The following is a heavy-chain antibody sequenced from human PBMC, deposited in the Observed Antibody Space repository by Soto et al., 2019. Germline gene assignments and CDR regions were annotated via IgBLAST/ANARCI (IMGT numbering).Heavy chain of an antibody. J-gene: IGHJ5*02. CDR1: LCTFSGYS. CDR2: ISDSESVV. CDR3: ARDYCTNAVCPGGGFDP. Sequence: GGSLRLSCEVSLCTFSGYSMNWGRQAPGKGLEWVSVISDSESVVSYAESVKGRFTISRDNAKNSVYLQMNSLRAEDTAVYYCARDYCTNAVCPGGGFDPWGQGDPVTVSS. D-gene: IGHD2-8*01. V-gene: IGHV3-21*04.